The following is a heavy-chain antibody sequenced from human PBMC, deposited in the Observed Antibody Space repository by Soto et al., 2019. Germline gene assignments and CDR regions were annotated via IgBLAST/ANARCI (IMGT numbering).Heavy chain of an antibody. J-gene: IGHJ6*02. V-gene: IGHV3-33*01. CDR2: IWYDGSNK. Sequence: PGGSLRLSCAASGFTFISYGMHWVLQAPGKGLEWVAVIWYDGSNKYYADSVKGRFTISRDNSKNTLYLQMNSLRAEDTAVYYCARSIAAAGYYYYGMDVWGQGTTVTVSS. CDR3: ARSIAAAGYYYYGMDV. D-gene: IGHD6-13*01. CDR1: GFTFISYG.